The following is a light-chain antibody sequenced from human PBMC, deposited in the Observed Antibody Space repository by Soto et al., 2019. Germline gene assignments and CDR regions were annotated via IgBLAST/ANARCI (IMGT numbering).Light chain of an antibody. V-gene: IGLV2-11*01. CDR1: SSDVGGYDF. J-gene: IGLJ2*01. Sequence: QSALTQPRSVSGSPGQSVTISCTGTSSDVGGYDFVSWYQQYPGKAPKLLIYVVTERPSGVPDRFSGFKSGDTASLTISGLQAEDEADYYFCSYVGGHSWVFGGGTKLTVL. CDR2: VVT. CDR3: CSYVGGHSWV.